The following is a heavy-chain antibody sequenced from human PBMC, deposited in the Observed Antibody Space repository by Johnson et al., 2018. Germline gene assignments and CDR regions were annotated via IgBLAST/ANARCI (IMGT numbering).Heavy chain of an antibody. D-gene: IGHD3-22*01. V-gene: IGHV3-30-3*01. J-gene: IGHJ3*02. CDR1: GFTFSSYA. Sequence: VQLVESGGGVVQPGRSLRLSCAASGFTFSSYAMHWVRQAPGKGLEWVAVISYDGSNKYYADSVKGRFTISRDNSKNPLYLQMTSLRAEDTAVYYCARAIYYYDSSGYSNDAFDIWGQGTMVTVSS. CDR3: ARAIYYYDSSGYSNDAFDI. CDR2: ISYDGSNK.